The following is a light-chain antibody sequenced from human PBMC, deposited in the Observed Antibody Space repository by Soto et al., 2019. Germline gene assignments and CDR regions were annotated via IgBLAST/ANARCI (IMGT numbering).Light chain of an antibody. V-gene: IGKV3-15*01. Sequence: IVLTHSPATLSFSQGARAPVSSRASQSVSSNLAWYQQKPGQAPRLLIYGASTRATGIPARFSGSGSGTEFTLPFSSLQSEDFAVYHCQQYNNWPLSFGQGTRLEIK. CDR2: GAS. CDR3: QQYNNWPLS. J-gene: IGKJ5*01. CDR1: QSVSSN.